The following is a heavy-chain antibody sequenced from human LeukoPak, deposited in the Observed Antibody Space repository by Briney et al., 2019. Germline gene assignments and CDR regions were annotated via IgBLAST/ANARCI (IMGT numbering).Heavy chain of an antibody. Sequence: ASVKVSCKASVYTFTGHYMHWVRQAPGQGLEWMGWINPNSGGTNYAQKFQGRVTMTRDTSISTAYMELSRLRSDDTAVYYCASDPLYCSSTSCYWFDPWGQGTLVTVSS. CDR1: VYTFTGHY. CDR3: ASDPLYCSSTSCYWFDP. V-gene: IGHV1-2*02. J-gene: IGHJ5*02. CDR2: INPNSGGT. D-gene: IGHD2-2*01.